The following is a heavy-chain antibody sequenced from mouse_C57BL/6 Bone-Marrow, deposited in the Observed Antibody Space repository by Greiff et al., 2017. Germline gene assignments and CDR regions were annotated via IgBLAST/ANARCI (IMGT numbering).Heavy chain of an antibody. CDR3: ARGNDYFAY. D-gene: IGHD2-4*01. J-gene: IGHJ3*01. V-gene: IGHV5-16*01. CDR1: GFTFSDYY. Sequence: DVHLVESEGGLVQPGSSMKLSCTASGFTFSDYYMAWVRQVPEKGLEWVANINYDGSSTYYLDSLKSRFIISRDNAKNILYLQMSSLKSEDTATYYCARGNDYFAYWGQGTLVTVSA. CDR2: INYDGSST.